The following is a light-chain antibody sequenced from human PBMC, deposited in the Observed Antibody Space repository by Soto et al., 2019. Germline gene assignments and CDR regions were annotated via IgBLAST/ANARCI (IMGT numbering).Light chain of an antibody. J-gene: IGKJ5*01. Sequence: DIQMTQSPSSLSASVGDRVTITCQASQDISNYLNWYQQKPGKAHKLLIYDASNLETGVQSRFSGSGSGTDFTFTIRSLQPEDIATYYCKQYDNLPPTFGQGTRLEIK. CDR1: QDISNY. CDR2: DAS. V-gene: IGKV1-33*01. CDR3: KQYDNLPPT.